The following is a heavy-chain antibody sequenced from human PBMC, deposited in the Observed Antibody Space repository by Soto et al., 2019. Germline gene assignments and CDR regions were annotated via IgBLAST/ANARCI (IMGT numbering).Heavy chain of an antibody. V-gene: IGHV3-30-3*01. Sequence: PGGSLRLSCVASGFTFETYGIHWVRQAPGKGLQLVALISYEGSNTYYADSVRGRFTISRDNSKNALYLQMNTLRPEDTGVYYFARVTPGNNLYYFSGLDFWGQGTSVNVSS. CDR1: GFTFETYG. J-gene: IGHJ6*02. CDR2: ISYEGSNT. CDR3: ARVTPGNNLYYFSGLDF. D-gene: IGHD1-1*01.